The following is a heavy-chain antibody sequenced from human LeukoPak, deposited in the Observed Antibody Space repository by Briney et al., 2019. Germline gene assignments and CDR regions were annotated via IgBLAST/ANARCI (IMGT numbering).Heavy chain of an antibody. CDR1: GGSFSGYY. Sequence: PSETLSLTCAVSGGSFSGYYWSWIRQPPGKGLEWIGEINHSGSTNYNPSLKSRVTISVDTSKNQFSLKLSSVTAADTAVYYCARGKEVTTVTGTPIDYWGQGTLVTVSS. D-gene: IGHD4-17*01. CDR3: ARGKEVTTVTGTPIDY. V-gene: IGHV4-34*01. J-gene: IGHJ4*02. CDR2: INHSGST.